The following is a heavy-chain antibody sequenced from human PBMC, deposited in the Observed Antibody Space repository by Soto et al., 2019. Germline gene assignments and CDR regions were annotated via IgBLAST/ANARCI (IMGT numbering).Heavy chain of an antibody. CDR3: ARDLSVEATTDALDI. CDR1: GFTFSGGN. J-gene: IGHJ3*02. CDR2: IAPDGNK. V-gene: IGHV3-30*03. D-gene: IGHD1-26*01. Sequence: MRLCSAASGFTFSGGNMHWVRQAPGKGLGRVAIIAPDGNKYYADSVKGRFTISKDESMSTLYLEMNSLRAEDTAIYYCARDLSVEATTDALDIWGQGTVVTVSS.